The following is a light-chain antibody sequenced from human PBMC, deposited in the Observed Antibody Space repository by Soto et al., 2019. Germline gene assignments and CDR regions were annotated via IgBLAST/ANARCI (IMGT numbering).Light chain of an antibody. J-gene: IGKJ5*01. V-gene: IGKV3-20*01. CDR2: GAS. Sequence: EVVLTQSPGTLSLSPGDRATLSCGASQSVTSKLAWYQQKPGQAPRLHISGASNRATGIPDRFSGSGSGTDFTLTISRLEPDDFALYFCQQYGGSPITFGLGTRLEI. CDR1: QSVTSK. CDR3: QQYGGSPIT.